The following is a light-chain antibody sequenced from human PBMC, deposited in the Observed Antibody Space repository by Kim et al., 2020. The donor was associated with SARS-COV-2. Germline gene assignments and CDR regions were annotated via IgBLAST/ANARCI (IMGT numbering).Light chain of an antibody. CDR3: QKYNGAPWT. CDR2: DAS. Sequence: DIQMIQSPSSLSASVGDRVTITCRASQGISSYVAWYQQKPGEVPRLLIYDASALQSGVPSRFSGSGSGTDFTLTISGLQPEDVATYYCQKYNGAPWTFGQGTKVDIK. J-gene: IGKJ1*01. V-gene: IGKV1-27*01. CDR1: QGISSY.